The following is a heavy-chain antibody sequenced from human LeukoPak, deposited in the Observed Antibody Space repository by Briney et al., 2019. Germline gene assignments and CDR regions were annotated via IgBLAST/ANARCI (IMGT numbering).Heavy chain of an antibody. CDR3: ARGGGLHYYDTLGAFDI. D-gene: IGHD3-22*01. J-gene: IGHJ3*02. CDR1: GDSVSSYSAA. V-gene: IGHV6-1*01. Sequence: SQTLSPTCAISGDSVSSYSAAWNWIRQSPSRGLEWLGRTYYRSKWHNNYAVSVKSRITISPDTSKNQFSLQLNSVTPEDTAVYYCARGGGLHYYDTLGAFDIWGQGTMVTVSS. CDR2: TYYRSKWHN.